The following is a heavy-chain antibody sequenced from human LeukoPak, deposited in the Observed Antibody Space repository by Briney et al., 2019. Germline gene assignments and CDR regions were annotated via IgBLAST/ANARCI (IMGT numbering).Heavy chain of an antibody. CDR1: GFTFSSYS. CDR3: ARDRDDFWSGYYGNLDS. Sequence: GGSLRLSCAASGFTFSSYSMNWVRQAQGKGLEWVSSVSTAGSYMFYADSVKGRFTISRDNAKNSLYLQMSSLSAEDTAVYYCARDRDDFWSGYYGNLDSWGQGTRVTVSP. V-gene: IGHV3-21*01. D-gene: IGHD3-3*01. CDR2: VSTAGSYM. J-gene: IGHJ4*02.